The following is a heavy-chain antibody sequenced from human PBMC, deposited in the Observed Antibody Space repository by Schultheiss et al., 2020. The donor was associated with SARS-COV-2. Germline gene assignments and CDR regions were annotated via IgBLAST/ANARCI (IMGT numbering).Heavy chain of an antibody. CDR1: GFTFSNYA. CDR3: AREDYYYYYNMDV. J-gene: IGHJ6*03. Sequence: GESLKISCAASGFTFSNYAMSWVRQPPGKGLVWVSRINSDGSSTSYADSVKGRFTISRDNAKNTLYLQMNSLRAEDTAVYYCAREDYYYYYNMDVWGKGTTVTVSS. V-gene: IGHV3-74*01. CDR2: INSDGSST.